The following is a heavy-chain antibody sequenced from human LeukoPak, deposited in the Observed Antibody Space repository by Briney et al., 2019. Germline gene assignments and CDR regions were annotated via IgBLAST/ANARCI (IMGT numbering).Heavy chain of an antibody. V-gene: IGHV3-23*01. CDR1: GFTFSSYW. J-gene: IGHJ4*02. D-gene: IGHD3-22*01. Sequence: PGGSLRLSCVGSGFTFSSYWMSWVRQAPGKGLEWVSAISGSGGSTYYADSVKGRFTISRDNSKNTLYLQMNSLRAEDTAVYYCAGDEAMIVVDISSFDFWGQGTLVTVSS. CDR3: AGDEAMIVVDISSFDF. CDR2: ISGSGGST.